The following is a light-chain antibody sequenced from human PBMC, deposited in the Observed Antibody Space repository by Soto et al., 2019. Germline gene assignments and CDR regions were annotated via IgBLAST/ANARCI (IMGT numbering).Light chain of an antibody. CDR2: GAS. Sequence: VLTQSPATLSVSLWDSATLSYRAGQSVNLSLAWYQMRPGQPTRLLIYGASTRATDIPARFRGTGSGTDFTLTISSLQSEDFSVYFCQQYHIWPSWTVGQGTKGDIK. CDR1: QSVNLS. V-gene: IGKV3-15*01. CDR3: QQYHIWPSWT. J-gene: IGKJ1*01.